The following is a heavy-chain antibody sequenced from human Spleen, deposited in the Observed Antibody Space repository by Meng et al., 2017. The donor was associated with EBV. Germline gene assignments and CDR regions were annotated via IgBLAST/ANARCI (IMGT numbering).Heavy chain of an antibody. Sequence: VQLEGRVPGQVTPSGTCSLICTASGGAISTSNWWSWVRQSPEKGLEWIGEVFRTGDTNYNPSLKSRVTILIDKSKNQFSLKLNSVTAADTAIYFCASDGISRYFNNWGPGTLVTVSS. CDR1: GGAISTSNW. CDR3: ASDGISRYFNN. J-gene: IGHJ4*02. CDR2: VFRTGDT. D-gene: IGHD1-1*01. V-gene: IGHV4-4*02.